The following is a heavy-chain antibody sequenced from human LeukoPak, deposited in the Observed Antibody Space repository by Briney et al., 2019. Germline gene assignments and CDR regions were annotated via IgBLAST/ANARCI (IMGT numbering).Heavy chain of an antibody. CDR1: GSSFATYW. CDR3: AIHDGDYSGAWDF. CDR2: IDPSDSYT. J-gene: IGHJ4*02. V-gene: IGHV5-10-1*01. D-gene: IGHD2-15*01. Sequence: GESLQISCKGSGSSFATYWISWVRQMPGKGLEWMGRIDPSDSYTNYSPSFQGHVTISADKSISTAYLQWSSLKASDTAIYYCAIHDGDYSGAWDFWGQGTLVTVSS.